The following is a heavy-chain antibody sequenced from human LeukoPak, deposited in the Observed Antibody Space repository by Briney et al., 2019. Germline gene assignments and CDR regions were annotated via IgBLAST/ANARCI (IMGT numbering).Heavy chain of an antibody. CDR3: AREDSGWQSDY. Sequence: PGGSLRLSCAASGFTFSSYGMHWVRQAPGKGLEWVVVIWYDGSNKYYADSVKGRFTISRDNSKNTLYLQMNSLRAEDTAVYYCAREDSGWQSDYWGQGTLVTVSS. V-gene: IGHV3-33*01. J-gene: IGHJ4*02. CDR1: GFTFSSYG. D-gene: IGHD6-19*01. CDR2: IWYDGSNK.